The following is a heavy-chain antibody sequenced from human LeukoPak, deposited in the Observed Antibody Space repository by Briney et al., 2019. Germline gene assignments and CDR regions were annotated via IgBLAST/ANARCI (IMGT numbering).Heavy chain of an antibody. V-gene: IGHV3-21*01. D-gene: IGHD2-21*02. CDR2: ISSSSSYI. Sequence: GGSLRLSCAASGFTFSSYSMNWVRQAPGKGLEWVSSISSSSSYIYYADSVKGRFTISRDNAKNSLYLQMNSLRAEDTAVYYCARDLPSADCGGDCYPSPYFYYYGMDVWGQGTTVTVSS. J-gene: IGHJ6*02. CDR1: GFTFSSYS. CDR3: ARDLPSADCGGDCYPSPYFYYYGMDV.